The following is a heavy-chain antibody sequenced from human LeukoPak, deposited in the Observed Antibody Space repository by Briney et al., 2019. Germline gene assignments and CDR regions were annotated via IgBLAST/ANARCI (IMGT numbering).Heavy chain of an antibody. D-gene: IGHD3-10*01. Sequence: PGRSLRLSCAASGFTFSSYGMNWVRQAPGKGLEWVSSISSDTDYIYYTDSVKGRFTISRDNAKKSLYLQMNSLRAEDTAVYYCARGGSYFDYWGQGTLVTVSS. J-gene: IGHJ4*02. CDR2: ISSDTDYI. CDR1: GFTFSSYG. CDR3: ARGGSYFDY. V-gene: IGHV3-21*01.